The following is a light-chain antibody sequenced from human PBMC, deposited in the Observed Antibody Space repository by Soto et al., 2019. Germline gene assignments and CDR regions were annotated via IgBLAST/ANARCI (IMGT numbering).Light chain of an antibody. V-gene: IGLV2-14*01. Sequence: QSALTQPASVSGSPGQSITISCTGTSSDVGGYNYVSWYQQHPGKAPKLMIYEVSNRPSGVSNRFSGSKSGNMASLTISGLQAEDEADYYCSSYTSSSTPLWVFGTGTKVTVL. CDR2: EVS. CDR3: SSYTSSSTPLWV. CDR1: SSDVGGYNY. J-gene: IGLJ1*01.